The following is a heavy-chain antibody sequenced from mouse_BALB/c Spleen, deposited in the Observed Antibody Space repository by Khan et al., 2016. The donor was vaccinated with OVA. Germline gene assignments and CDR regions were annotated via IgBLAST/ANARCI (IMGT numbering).Heavy chain of an antibody. Sequence: EVQLQQSGAEIVKPGASVKLSCTASGFNIQDTYIHWVNHRPEQGLEWMGRIDPANGDAQYDPKFQGRATITADSSSNTAYLQVSSLTSEDTAVYYCATRYGNPFAYWGQGTLVTVSA. V-gene: IGHV14-3*02. CDR1: GFNIQDTY. J-gene: IGHJ3*01. CDR3: ATRYGNPFAY. CDR2: IDPANGDA. D-gene: IGHD2-1*01.